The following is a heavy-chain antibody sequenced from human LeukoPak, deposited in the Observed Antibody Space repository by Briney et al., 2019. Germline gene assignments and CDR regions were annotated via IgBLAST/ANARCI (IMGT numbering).Heavy chain of an antibody. D-gene: IGHD3-22*01. CDR3: ATMVYDSSGYYGHWFDP. CDR2: IYYSGST. CDR1: GGSISCYY. Sequence: PSETLSLTCTVSGGSISCYYWSWIRQPPGKGLEWIGYIYYSGSTNYNPSLKSRVTISVDTSKNQFSLKLSSVTAADTAVYYCATMVYDSSGYYGHWFDPWGQGTLVTVSS. J-gene: IGHJ5*02. V-gene: IGHV4-59*01.